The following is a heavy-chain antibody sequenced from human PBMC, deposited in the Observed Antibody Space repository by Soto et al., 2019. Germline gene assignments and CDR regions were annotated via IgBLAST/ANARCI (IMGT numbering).Heavy chain of an antibody. CDR2: IGDVSTYV. D-gene: IGHD5-12*01. Sequence: GGSLRLSCAASGFTFSVYGMHWVRQAPGKGLEWVSSIGDVSTYVYYAASVRGRFTISRDYAKNLLYLQMNDLIVDDTAVYYCARDQTLLRHGYSDYWGQGTLVTVSS. J-gene: IGHJ4*02. CDR1: GFTFSVYG. CDR3: ARDQTLLRHGYSDY. V-gene: IGHV3-21*01.